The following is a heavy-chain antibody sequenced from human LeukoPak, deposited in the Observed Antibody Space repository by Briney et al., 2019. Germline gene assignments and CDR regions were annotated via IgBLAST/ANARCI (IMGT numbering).Heavy chain of an antibody. CDR2: INPNSGGT. CDR1: GYTFTGYY. V-gene: IGHV1-2*02. Sequence: ASVKVSCKASGYTFTGYYMHWVRQAPGQGLEWMGWINPNSGGTNYAQKFQGRVTMTRDTSISTAYMELSRLRSDDTAVYYCAREGLAVAGPLYYFDYWGQGTLVTVSS. D-gene: IGHD6-19*01. J-gene: IGHJ4*02. CDR3: AREGLAVAGPLYYFDY.